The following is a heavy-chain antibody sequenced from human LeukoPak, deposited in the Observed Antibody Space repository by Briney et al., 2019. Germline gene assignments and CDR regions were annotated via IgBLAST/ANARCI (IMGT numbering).Heavy chain of an antibody. CDR2: INPNSGGT. D-gene: IGHD1-26*01. V-gene: IGHV1-2*02. CDR3: ARDKVGAHGH. Sequence: TSVKVSCKASGYTFTHHFLHWVRQAPGQGLEWMGWINPNSGGTNYAQKFQGRVTMTRDTSISTAYMELSRLRSDDTAVYYCARDKVGAHGHWGQGTLVTVSS. J-gene: IGHJ4*02. CDR1: GYTFTHHF.